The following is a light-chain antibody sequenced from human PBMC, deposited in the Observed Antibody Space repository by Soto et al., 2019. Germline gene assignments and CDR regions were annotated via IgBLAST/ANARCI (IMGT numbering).Light chain of an antibody. Sequence: LTHPASVSGSPGQSITVSCAGTSSDVGGYNLVSWYQQHPGKAPKLIIYEGTERPSGISPRFSGSKSGNTASLTISGLQAVDEADYYCSSYTSSSIYAFGSGTKVTVL. CDR3: SSYTSSSIYA. V-gene: IGLV2-23*01. J-gene: IGLJ1*01. CDR2: EGT. CDR1: SSDVGGYNL.